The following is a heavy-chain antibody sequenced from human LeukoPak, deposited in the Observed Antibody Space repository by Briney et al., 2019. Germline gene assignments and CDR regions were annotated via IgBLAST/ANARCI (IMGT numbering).Heavy chain of an antibody. D-gene: IGHD2-2*01. CDR1: GGSFSGYY. CDR3: ARGARGIRIVVVPAAIPYFDY. CDR2: INHSGST. V-gene: IGHV4-34*01. Sequence: SETLSLTCAVYGGSFSGYYWSWIRQPPGKGLEWIGEINHSGSTNYNPSLKSRVTISVDTSKNQFSLKLSSVTAADTAVYHCARGARGIRIVVVPAAIPYFDYWGQGTLVTVSS. J-gene: IGHJ4*02.